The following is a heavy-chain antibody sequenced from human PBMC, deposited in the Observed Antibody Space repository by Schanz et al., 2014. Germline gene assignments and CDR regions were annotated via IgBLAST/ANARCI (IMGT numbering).Heavy chain of an antibody. CDR1: GFTFSNFG. CDR2: IKQDESER. D-gene: IGHD3-3*01. CDR3: ARYGFRKFGVVYGLAV. J-gene: IGHJ6*02. Sequence: VQLVESGGGVVQPGGSLRLSCAASGFTFSNFGMHWVRQAPGKGLEWVANIKQDESERSYVDSVKGRFTISRDNAKNSLYLQMNSLRAEDTAVYYCARYGFRKFGVVYGLAVWGQGTTVTVS. V-gene: IGHV3-7*01.